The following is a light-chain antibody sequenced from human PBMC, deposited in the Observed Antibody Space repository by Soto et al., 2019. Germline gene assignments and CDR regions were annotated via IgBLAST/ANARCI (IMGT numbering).Light chain of an antibody. Sequence: SYELTQPHSVSVAPGQTATVTCGADNIGSKSVHWYQKKPGQAPLLVVFDDSDRPPGIPARFSAFNSGNTATLTINRVEDGDEADYYCHVWDISGEQVVFGGGTKVTV. CDR2: DDS. CDR1: NIGSKS. CDR3: HVWDISGEQVV. V-gene: IGLV3-21*02. J-gene: IGLJ2*01.